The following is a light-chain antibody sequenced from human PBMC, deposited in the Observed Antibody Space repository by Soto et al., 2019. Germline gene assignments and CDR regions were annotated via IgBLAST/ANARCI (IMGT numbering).Light chain of an antibody. Sequence: QSVLTQPPSASGTPGQRVTISCSGSSSNIGRNFVYWYQQLPGTAPKLLIYANDQRPSGVPDRFSGSKSGTSASLAISGLRSEDEADYYCAAWDDSLSGLVFGGGTKVTVL. V-gene: IGLV1-47*01. CDR3: AAWDDSLSGLV. CDR1: SSNIGRNF. CDR2: AND. J-gene: IGLJ2*01.